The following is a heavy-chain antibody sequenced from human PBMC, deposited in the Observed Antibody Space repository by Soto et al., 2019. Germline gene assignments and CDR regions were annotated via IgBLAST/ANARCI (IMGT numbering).Heavy chain of an antibody. V-gene: IGHV1-18*01. CDR1: GYTFTSYG. Sequence: GASVKVSCKASGYTFTSYGISWVRQAPGQGLEWMGWISAYNGNTNYAQKLQGRVTMTTDTSTSTAYMELRSLRSDDTAVYYCARDAAMYYYGSGSYYRPRSSVWGQGTTVTVSS. CDR2: ISAYNGNT. D-gene: IGHD3-10*01. J-gene: IGHJ6*02. CDR3: ARDAAMYYYGSGSYYRPRSSV.